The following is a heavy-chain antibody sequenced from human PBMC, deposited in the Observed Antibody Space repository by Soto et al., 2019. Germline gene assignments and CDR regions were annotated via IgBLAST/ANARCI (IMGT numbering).Heavy chain of an antibody. V-gene: IGHV4-31*03. J-gene: IGHJ5*02. Sequence: QVQLQESGPGLVKPSQTLSLTCTVSGGSISSGGYYWSWIRQHPGKGLEWIGYIYYSGSTYYNPSLKSRVTISVDTSKNQFSLKLSSVTAADTAVYYCARTRLTMVRGVIRPGSWFDPWGQGTLVTVSS. CDR3: ARTRLTMVRGVIRPGSWFDP. CDR1: GGSISSGGYY. CDR2: IYYSGST. D-gene: IGHD3-10*01.